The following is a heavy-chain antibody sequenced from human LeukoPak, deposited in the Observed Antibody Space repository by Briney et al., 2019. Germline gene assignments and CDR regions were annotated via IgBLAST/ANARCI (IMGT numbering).Heavy chain of an antibody. D-gene: IGHD5-18*01. CDR1: GYTFTSNY. J-gene: IGHJ4*02. CDR2: SHPSGGGT. Sequence: ASVKFSCKASGYTFTSNYIHWVSQAPGQGLEWMGVSHPSGGGTNYAPKFQGRVTMTRDTSTTTVFMELSSLTSEDTAIYYCARMEMDPAMVTNYFDYWGQGTLVTVSS. CDR3: ARMEMDPAMVTNYFDY. V-gene: IGHV1-46*01.